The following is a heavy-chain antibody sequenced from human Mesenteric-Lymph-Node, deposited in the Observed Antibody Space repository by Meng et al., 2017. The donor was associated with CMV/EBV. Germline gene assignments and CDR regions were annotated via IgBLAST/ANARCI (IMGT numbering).Heavy chain of an antibody. CDR3: VRGTGHCSSTSCSSGY. CDR2: INPSGGST. CDR1: GYTFTSYY. Sequence: ASVKVSCKASGYTFTSYYMHWVRQAPGQGLEWMGIINPSGGSTSYAQKFQGRVTMTRDTSISTAYMELSSLRSEDTAAYYCVRGTGHCSSTSCSSGYWGQGTLVTVSS. J-gene: IGHJ4*02. D-gene: IGHD2-2*01. V-gene: IGHV1-46*01.